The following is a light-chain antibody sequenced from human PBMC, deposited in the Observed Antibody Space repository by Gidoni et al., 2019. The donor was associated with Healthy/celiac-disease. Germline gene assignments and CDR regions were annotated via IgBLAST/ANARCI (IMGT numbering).Light chain of an antibody. J-gene: IGKJ4*01. V-gene: IGKV3-11*01. CDR1: QSVSSY. CDR2: DAS. Sequence: EIVLRQSPATLSLAPGERATLSCRASQSVSSYLAWYQQKPAQAPRLLIDDASNRATGIPARFSGSGSGTAFTLSISGLEPEEFAVCYWRQRSNWPPTFGGGTKVEIK. CDR3: RQRSNWPPT.